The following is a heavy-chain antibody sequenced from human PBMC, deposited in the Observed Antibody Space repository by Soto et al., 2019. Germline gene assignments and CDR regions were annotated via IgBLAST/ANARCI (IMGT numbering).Heavy chain of an antibody. CDR1: GASIRSGGYY. J-gene: IGHJ4*02. Sequence: PSETLSLTCSVSGASIRSGGYYWSWLRQSPGKGLEWIGHIYYTGSTFYSPSLKSRLTISLDTPKNQFSLDLNSVTTADTAMYYCARIEMASIKWGRGTLVTVS. CDR3: ARIEMASIK. CDR2: IYYTGST. V-gene: IGHV4-31*03. D-gene: IGHD5-12*01.